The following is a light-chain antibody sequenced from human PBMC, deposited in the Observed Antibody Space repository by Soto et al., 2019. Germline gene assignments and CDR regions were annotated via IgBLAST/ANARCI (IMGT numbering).Light chain of an antibody. CDR1: QSISTW. Sequence: DIQMTQSPSTLSASVGDRVTITCRASQSISTWLAWYQQKAGKAPKLLIYDGSSLESGVPSRFSGSGSGTEFALTITSLHPDDFATYYCQQYNSYSTCGQGTKVEIK. V-gene: IGKV1-5*01. J-gene: IGKJ1*01. CDR3: QQYNSYST. CDR2: DGS.